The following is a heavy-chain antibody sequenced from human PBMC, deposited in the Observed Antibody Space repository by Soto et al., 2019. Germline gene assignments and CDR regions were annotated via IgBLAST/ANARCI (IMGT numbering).Heavy chain of an antibody. CDR3: ARDYFDWLSSYYGMDV. D-gene: IGHD3-9*01. CDR2: IIPIFGTA. Sequence: SVKVSCKASGGTFSSYAISWVRQAPGQGLEWMGGIIPIFGTANYAQKFQGRVTITADESTSTAYMELSSLRAEDTAVYYCARDYFDWLSSYYGMDVWGQGTTVTVSS. CDR1: GGTFSSYA. V-gene: IGHV1-69*13. J-gene: IGHJ6*02.